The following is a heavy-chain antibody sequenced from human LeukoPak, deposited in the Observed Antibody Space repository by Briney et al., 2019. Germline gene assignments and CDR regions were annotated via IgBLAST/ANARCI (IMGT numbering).Heavy chain of an antibody. CDR3: AKLIAARRRDYFDY. V-gene: IGHV3-48*01. CDR2: ISSSSSTI. CDR1: GFTFSSYS. Sequence: PGGSLRLSCAASGFTFSSYSMNWVRQAPGKGLEWVSYISSSSSTIYYADSVKGRFTISRDNSKNTLYLQMNSLRAEDTAVYYCAKLIAARRRDYFDYWGQGTLVTVSS. J-gene: IGHJ4*02. D-gene: IGHD6-6*01.